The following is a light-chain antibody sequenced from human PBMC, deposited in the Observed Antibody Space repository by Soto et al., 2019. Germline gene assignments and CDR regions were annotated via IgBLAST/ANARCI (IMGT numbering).Light chain of an antibody. J-gene: IGKJ4*01. V-gene: IGKV3-20*01. CDR2: GAS. CDR3: QQYGSSPLLT. CDR1: QSVSSTY. Sequence: EIVLTQSPGTLSLSPGERVTLSCRASQSVSSTYLAWYQQKPGQAPRLLIYGASNRATGIPDRFSGSGSGTDFTLTISRLEPEDFAVYYCQQYGSSPLLTFGGGTKVEIK.